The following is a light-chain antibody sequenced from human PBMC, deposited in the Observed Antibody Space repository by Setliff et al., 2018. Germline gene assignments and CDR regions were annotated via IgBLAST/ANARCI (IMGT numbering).Light chain of an antibody. V-gene: IGLV2-14*01. Sequence: QSALTQPASVSGSLGQSITISCPGTSNDVGAYDFVSWYQQHPGKAPKLMIYDVIKRPSGVSTRLSGSKSGNTASLTISGLQPEDEANYYCSSYTSSNTYVFGSGTKVTVL. CDR3: SSYTSSNTYV. CDR1: SNDVGAYDF. J-gene: IGLJ1*01. CDR2: DVI.